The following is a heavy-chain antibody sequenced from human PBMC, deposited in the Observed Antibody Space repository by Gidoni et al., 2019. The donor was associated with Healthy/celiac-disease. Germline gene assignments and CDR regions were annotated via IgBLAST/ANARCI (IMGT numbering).Heavy chain of an antibody. D-gene: IGHD3-10*01. J-gene: IGHJ6*02. CDR2: IYPGDSDT. Sequence: EVQLVQSGAEVKKPGESLKISCKGYGYSFTSYWIGWVRQMPGKGLEWMGIIYPGDSDTRYSPSFQGQVTISADKSISTAYLQWSSLKASDTAMYYCAGVDGSNSPYYGMDVWGQGTTVTVSS. CDR3: AGVDGSNSPYYGMDV. V-gene: IGHV5-51*01. CDR1: GYSFTSYW.